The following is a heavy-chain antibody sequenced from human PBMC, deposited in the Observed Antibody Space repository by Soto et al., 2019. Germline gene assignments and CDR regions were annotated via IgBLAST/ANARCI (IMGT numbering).Heavy chain of an antibody. Sequence: SETLSLTCTVSGGSISSSSYYWGWIRQPPGKGLEWIGSIYYSGSTYYNPSLKSRVTISVDTSKNQFSLKLSSVTAADTAVYYCARHRGSSRVRFDPCGQGPLVTVYS. CDR2: IYYSGST. V-gene: IGHV4-39*01. CDR3: ARHRGSSRVRFDP. J-gene: IGHJ5*02. D-gene: IGHD6-13*01. CDR1: GGSISSSSYY.